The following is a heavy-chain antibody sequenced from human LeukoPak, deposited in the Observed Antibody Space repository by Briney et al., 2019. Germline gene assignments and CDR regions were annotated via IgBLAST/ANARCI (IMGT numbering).Heavy chain of an antibody. CDR3: AREPYGDYRESFDY. CDR1: GGSMRTYY. J-gene: IGHJ4*02. CDR2: IYSSGST. D-gene: IGHD4-17*01. Sequence: SETLSLTCTVSGGSMRTYYWSWIRQPAGKGLEWIGRIYSSGSTNDNPSLKSRVTMSVDTSKNQFSLKLRSVTAADTAVYYCAREPYGDYRESFDYWGQGTLVTVSS. V-gene: IGHV4-4*07.